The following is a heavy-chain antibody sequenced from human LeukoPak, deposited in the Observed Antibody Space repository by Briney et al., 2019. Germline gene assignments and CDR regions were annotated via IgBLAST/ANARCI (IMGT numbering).Heavy chain of an antibody. D-gene: IGHD5-18*01. CDR2: ISYDGSNK. CDR3: ARAILTGIQLSPWDYGMDV. CDR1: GFTFSSYA. Sequence: PGRSLRLSCAASGFTFSSYAMHWVRQAPGKGLEWVAVISYDGSNKYYADSVKGRFTTSRDNSKNTLYLQMNSLRAEDTAVYYCARAILTGIQLSPWDYGMDVWGQGTTVTVSS. J-gene: IGHJ6*02. V-gene: IGHV3-30-3*01.